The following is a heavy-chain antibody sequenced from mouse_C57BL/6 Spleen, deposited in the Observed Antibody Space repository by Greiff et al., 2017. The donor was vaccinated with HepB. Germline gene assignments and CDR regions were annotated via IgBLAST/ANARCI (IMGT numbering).Heavy chain of an antibody. CDR3: ARQGDYDVGYFDY. D-gene: IGHD2-4*01. Sequence: EVQVVESGGDLVKPGGSLKLSCAASGFTFSSYGMSWVRQTPDKRLEWVATISSGGSYTYYPDSVKGRFTISRDNAKNTLYLQMSSLKSEDTAMYYCARQGDYDVGYFDYWGQGTTLTVSS. V-gene: IGHV5-6*01. CDR2: ISSGGSYT. J-gene: IGHJ2*01. CDR1: GFTFSSYG.